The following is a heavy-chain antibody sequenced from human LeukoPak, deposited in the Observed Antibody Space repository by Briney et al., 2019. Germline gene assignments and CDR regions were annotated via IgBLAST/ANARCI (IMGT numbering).Heavy chain of an antibody. D-gene: IGHD3-10*01. Sequence: ASVKVSCKASGGTFSSYAISWVRQAPGQGLEWMGRIIPILGIANYAQKFQGRVTITSDKSTSTAYMELSSVRSEDTAVYYCASASDCYGSGMNYWGQGTLVTVSS. CDR3: ASASDCYGSGMNY. CDR1: GGTFSSYA. J-gene: IGHJ4*02. CDR2: IIPILGIA. V-gene: IGHV1-69*04.